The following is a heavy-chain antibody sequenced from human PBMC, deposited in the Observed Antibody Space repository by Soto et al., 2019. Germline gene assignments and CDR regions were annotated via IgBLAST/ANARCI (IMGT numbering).Heavy chain of an antibody. Sequence: QLQLQESGPGLVKPPETLSLTCTVSGGSISSSSYYWGWIRQPPGKGLEWIGSIYYSGSTYYNPSLKSRVTISVDTSKNQFSLKLSSVTAADTAVYYCARRGYSGYDGNFDYCGQGTLVTVSS. J-gene: IGHJ4*02. D-gene: IGHD5-12*01. CDR1: GGSISSSSYY. CDR2: IYYSGST. CDR3: ARRGYSGYDGNFDY. V-gene: IGHV4-39*01.